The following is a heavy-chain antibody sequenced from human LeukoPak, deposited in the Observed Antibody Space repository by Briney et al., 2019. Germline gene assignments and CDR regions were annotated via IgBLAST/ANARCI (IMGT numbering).Heavy chain of an antibody. CDR1: GGSISSGSYY. J-gene: IGHJ5*02. V-gene: IGHV4-61*02. D-gene: IGHD2-2*01. CDR2: IYTSGST. Sequence: PSETLSLTCTVSGGSISSGSYYWSWIRQPAGKGLEWIGRIYTSGSTNYNPSLKSRVTISVDTSKNQFSLKLSSVTAADTAMYYCARDRCRGPSSTSCYWFDPWGQGTLVTVSS. CDR3: ARDRCRGPSSTSCYWFDP.